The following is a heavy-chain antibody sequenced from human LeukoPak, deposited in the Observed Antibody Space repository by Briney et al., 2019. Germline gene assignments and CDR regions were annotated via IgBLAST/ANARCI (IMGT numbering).Heavy chain of an antibody. Sequence: GGSLRLSCAASGFIFSDHYFDWVRQAPGKGLEWLGRIRNKVNRHTTEYAASVKGRFTISADDSNNSLHLLMNSLKSEDTAVYYCARGYGGFDLWGLGTLVTVSS. V-gene: IGHV3-72*01. CDR1: GFIFSDHY. J-gene: IGHJ4*02. D-gene: IGHD3-16*01. CDR3: ARGYGGFDL. CDR2: IRNKVNRHTT.